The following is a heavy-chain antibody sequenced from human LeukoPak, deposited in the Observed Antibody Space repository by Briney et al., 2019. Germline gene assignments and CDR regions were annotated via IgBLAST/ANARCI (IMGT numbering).Heavy chain of an antibody. Sequence: PGGSLRLSCAASGFNFSDYFLTWVRQAPGKGLEWVANINQDGNEKNYVDSLEGRFTISRDNAKRSLYLQMNSLRVDDTAMYYCVRDVGYYGGNHDYLGQGTLVTVSS. D-gene: IGHD4-23*01. CDR3: VRDVGYYGGNHDY. V-gene: IGHV3-7*01. J-gene: IGHJ4*02. CDR2: INQDGNEK. CDR1: GFNFSDYF.